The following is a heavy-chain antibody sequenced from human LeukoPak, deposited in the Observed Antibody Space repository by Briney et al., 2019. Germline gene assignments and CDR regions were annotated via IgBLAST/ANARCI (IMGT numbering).Heavy chain of an antibody. Sequence: SETLSLTCTVSGGSISSSTYYWGWIRRPPGRGLEWIGSIYYSGSTYYNPSLKSRVTVSVDTSKNQFSLKLSSVTAADTAVYYCVRGSTLRHYQYWGQGTLVTVSS. V-gene: IGHV4-39*01. CDR1: GGSISSSTYY. CDR3: VRGSTLRHYQY. CDR2: IYYSGST. J-gene: IGHJ4*02. D-gene: IGHD3-16*01.